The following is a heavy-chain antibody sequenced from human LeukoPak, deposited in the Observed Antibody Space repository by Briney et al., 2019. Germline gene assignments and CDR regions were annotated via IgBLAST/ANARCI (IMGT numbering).Heavy chain of an antibody. Sequence: GGSLRLSCAASGFTFSSYAMSWVRQAPGKGLEWVAVISYDGSNKYYADSVKGRFTISRDNSKNTLYLQMNSLRAEDTAVYYCARDRQRWLPDDYWGQGTLVTVSS. CDR3: ARDRQRWLPDDY. D-gene: IGHD5-24*01. CDR2: ISYDGSNK. CDR1: GFTFSSYA. V-gene: IGHV3-30-3*01. J-gene: IGHJ4*02.